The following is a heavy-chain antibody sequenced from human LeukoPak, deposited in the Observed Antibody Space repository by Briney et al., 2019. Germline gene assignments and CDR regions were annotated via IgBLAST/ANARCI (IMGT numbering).Heavy chain of an antibody. Sequence: PSETLSLTCTVSGSSISSYYWGWIRQPPGKGLEWIGSIYHSGSTYYNPSLKSRVTISVDTSKNQFSLKLSSVTAADTAVYYCARDRAIVVVITNDAFDIWGQGTMVTVSS. J-gene: IGHJ3*02. CDR2: IYHSGST. D-gene: IGHD3-22*01. CDR3: ARDRAIVVVITNDAFDI. V-gene: IGHV4-38-2*02. CDR1: GSSISSYY.